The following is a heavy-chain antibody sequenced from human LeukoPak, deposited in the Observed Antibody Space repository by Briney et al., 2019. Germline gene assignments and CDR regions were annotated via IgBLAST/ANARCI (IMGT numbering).Heavy chain of an antibody. Sequence: SETLSLTCAVYGGSFSGYYWSWIRQPPGKGLEWIGEIYHSGSTNYNPSLKSRVTISVDKSKNQFSLKLSSVTAADTAVYYCGTGGMITFGGGYFDYWGQGTLVTVSS. J-gene: IGHJ4*02. D-gene: IGHD3-16*01. V-gene: IGHV4-34*01. CDR2: IYHSGST. CDR1: GGSFSGYY. CDR3: GTGGMITFGGGYFDY.